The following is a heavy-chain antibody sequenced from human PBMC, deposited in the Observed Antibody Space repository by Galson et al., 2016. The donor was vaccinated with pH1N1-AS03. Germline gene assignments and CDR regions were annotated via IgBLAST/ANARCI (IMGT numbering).Heavy chain of an antibody. CDR3: AGDEGLANGINV. CDR1: GFTFSSGY. CDR2: IHPGGDT. V-gene: IGHV3-66*02. Sequence: SLRLSCAATGFTFSSGYHMSCVRQAPGKGLEWVSVIHPGGDTYNADSVKGRFTISRDNFENMVYLQMNSLRPEDTAVYYCAGDEGLANGINVWGQGTTVTVSS. D-gene: IGHD3-16*01. J-gene: IGHJ6*02.